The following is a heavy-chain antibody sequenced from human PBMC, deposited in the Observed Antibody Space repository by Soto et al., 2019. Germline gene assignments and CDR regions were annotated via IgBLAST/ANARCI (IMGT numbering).Heavy chain of an antibody. Sequence: EVQLVESGGGLVQPGGSLRLSCAASGFTVSTNYMAWVRQAPGKGLEWVSLIYSRVRTYYADSVRGRFTISRDSSQNTVYLQMNSLRADDTAVYYCARDLSQYWYFDLWGRGTLVTVSS. J-gene: IGHJ2*01. CDR3: ARDLSQYWYFDL. V-gene: IGHV3-66*01. CDR2: IYSRVRT. CDR1: GFTVSTNY.